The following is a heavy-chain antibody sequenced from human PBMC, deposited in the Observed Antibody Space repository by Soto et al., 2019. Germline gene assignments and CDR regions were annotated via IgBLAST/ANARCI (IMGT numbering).Heavy chain of an antibody. V-gene: IGHV3-30-3*01. D-gene: IGHD1-7*01. CDR2: ISYDGSNK. CDR1: GLTFSSYA. Sequence: PGGSLRLSCAASGLTFSSYAMHWVRQAPGKGLEWVAVISYDGSNKYYADSVKGRFTISRDNSKNTLYLQMNSLRAEDTAVYYCARQNYHQWKMANYYFDPWGQGTLVTVSS. J-gene: IGHJ4*02. CDR3: ARQNYHQWKMANYYFDP.